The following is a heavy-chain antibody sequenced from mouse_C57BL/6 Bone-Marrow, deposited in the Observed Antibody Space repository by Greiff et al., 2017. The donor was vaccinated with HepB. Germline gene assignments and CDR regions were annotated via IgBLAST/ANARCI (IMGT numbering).Heavy chain of an antibody. D-gene: IGHD1-1*01. CDR2: ISYDGSN. Sequence: EVKLQESGPGLVKPSQSLSLTCSVTGYSITSGYYWNWIRQFPGNKLEWMGYISYDGSNNYNPSLKNRISITRDTSKNQFFLKLNSVTTEDTATYYCARTGSSLYFDYWGQGTTLTVSS. CDR3: ARTGSSLYFDY. CDR1: GYSITSGYY. J-gene: IGHJ2*01. V-gene: IGHV3-6*01.